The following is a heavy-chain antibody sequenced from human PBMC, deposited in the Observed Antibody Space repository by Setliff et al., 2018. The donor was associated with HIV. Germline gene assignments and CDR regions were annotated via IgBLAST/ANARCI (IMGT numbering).Heavy chain of an antibody. CDR2: INPNSGGT. D-gene: IGHD3-9*01. CDR1: GHTFTGYH. Sequence: PSVKVSCKTSGHTFTGYHMHWVRQAPGEGLEWMGQINPNSGGTEYAPKFQGRVTLTRDTSIGTAYMELTSLRSDDTAVYYCARGGVILTGYSHFDYWGQGTLVTVSS. J-gene: IGHJ4*02. CDR3: ARGGVILTGYSHFDY. V-gene: IGHV1-2*06.